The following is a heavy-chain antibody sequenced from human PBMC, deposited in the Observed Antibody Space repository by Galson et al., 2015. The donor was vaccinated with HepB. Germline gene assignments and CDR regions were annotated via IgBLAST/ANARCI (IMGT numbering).Heavy chain of an antibody. D-gene: IGHD5-24*01. CDR1: GFTFSSYA. CDR2: ISSSGDNT. Sequence: SLRLSCAASGFTFSSYAMSWVRQAQGRGLEWVSGISSSGDNTYYAASVKGRFTSSRDNSKSTLYLQMNSLRVEDTAVYYCVKTAEMASIPRYHQHWGQGTLITVSS. J-gene: IGHJ1*01. CDR3: VKTAEMASIPRYHQH. V-gene: IGHV3-23*01.